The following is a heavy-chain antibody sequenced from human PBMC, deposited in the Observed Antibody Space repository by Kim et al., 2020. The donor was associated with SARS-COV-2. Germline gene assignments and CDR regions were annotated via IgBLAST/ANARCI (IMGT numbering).Heavy chain of an antibody. CDR3: AKGSWGYDS. V-gene: IGHV3-21*06. Sequence: GGSLRLSCAASGFIFYDFSMNWIRQAPGKGLEWVSTISVGSLYIYQADSVKGRFSISRDDAKNSLYLQMNNLGAEDTAVYYCAKGSWGYDSWGQGTLVTGAS. D-gene: IGHD3-16*01. CDR1: GFIFYDFS. CDR2: ISVGSLYI. J-gene: IGHJ4*02.